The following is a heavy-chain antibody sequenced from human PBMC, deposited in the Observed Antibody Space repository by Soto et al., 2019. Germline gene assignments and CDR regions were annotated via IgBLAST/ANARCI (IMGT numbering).Heavy chain of an antibody. CDR2: ISYDGGNK. Sequence: QVQLVESGGGVVQPGRSLRLSCAASGFTFSSYGMHWVRQAPGKGLEWVAVISYDGGNKYYADSVKGRFTISRDNSKNTLYLQMNSLRAEETAVYYCVKAQIRENAFDMWGQGTMVTVSS. D-gene: IGHD1-26*01. V-gene: IGHV3-30*18. CDR3: VKAQIRENAFDM. J-gene: IGHJ3*02. CDR1: GFTFSSYG.